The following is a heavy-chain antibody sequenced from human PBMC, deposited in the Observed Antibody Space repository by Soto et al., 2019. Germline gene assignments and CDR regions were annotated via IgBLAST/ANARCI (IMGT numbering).Heavy chain of an antibody. CDR3: AKALWDGSYYYGMDV. CDR1: GLTFSAYA. CDR2: ISGSGGST. J-gene: IGHJ6*02. D-gene: IGHD1-26*01. V-gene: IGHV3-23*01. Sequence: PGGSLRLSCAASGLTFSAYAMSWVRQAPGKGLEWVSAISGSGGSTYYADSVKGRFTISRDNSKNTLYLQMNSLRAEDTAVYYCAKALWDGSYYYGMDVWGQGTTVTVSS.